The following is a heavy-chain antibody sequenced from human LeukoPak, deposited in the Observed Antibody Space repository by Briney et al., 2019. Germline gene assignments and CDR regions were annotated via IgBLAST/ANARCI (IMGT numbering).Heavy chain of an antibody. V-gene: IGHV1-2*02. CDR3: ARGTGYSSSWYAAVDWFDP. CDR2: INPNSGGT. J-gene: IGHJ5*02. Sequence: ASVKVSCKASGYTLTGYYMHWVRQAPGQGLEWMGWINPNSGGTNYAQKFQGRVTMTRDTSISTAYMELSRLRSDDTAVYYCARGTGYSSSWYAAVDWFDPWGQGTLVTASS. CDR1: GYTLTGYY. D-gene: IGHD6-13*01.